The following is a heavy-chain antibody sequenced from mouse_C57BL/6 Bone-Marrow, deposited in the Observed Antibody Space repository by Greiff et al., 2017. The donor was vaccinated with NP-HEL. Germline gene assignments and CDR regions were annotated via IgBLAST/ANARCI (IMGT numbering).Heavy chain of an antibody. V-gene: IGHV1-85*01. CDR1: GYTFTSYD. CDR3: ARSGAGTRFAY. CDR2: IYPRDGST. D-gene: IGHD4-1*01. J-gene: IGHJ3*01. Sequence: VQLQQSGPELVKPGASVKLSCKASGYTFTSYDINWVKQRPGQGLEWIGWIYPRDGSTKYNEKFKGKATLTVDTSSSPAYMGLHSLTSEDSAVYFCARSGAGTRFAYWGQGTLVTVSA.